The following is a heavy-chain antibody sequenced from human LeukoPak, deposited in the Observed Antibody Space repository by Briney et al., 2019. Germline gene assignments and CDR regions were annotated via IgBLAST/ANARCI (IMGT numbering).Heavy chain of an antibody. CDR2: IYYSGGT. V-gene: IGHV4-59*08. D-gene: IGHD3-22*01. Sequence: SETLSLTCTVSGGSITRYYWSWIRQPPGKGLEWIGNIYYSGGTNYNPSLTSRVTISADTSKNQLSLRLSFVTAADTAVYYCARQFSYYYDSVDEHLHHWGQGTLVTVSS. CDR3: ARQFSYYYDSVDEHLHH. J-gene: IGHJ1*01. CDR1: GGSITRYY.